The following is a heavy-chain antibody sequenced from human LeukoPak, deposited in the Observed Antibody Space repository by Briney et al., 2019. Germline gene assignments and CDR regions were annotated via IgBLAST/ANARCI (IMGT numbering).Heavy chain of an antibody. V-gene: IGHV3-23*01. Sequence: GGSLRLSCAASGLSFGGYAMSWVRQAPGKGLEWVSGISGSGASTNYADSAKGRFTTSRDNSMNTVYLQINSLRAEDTAVYYCATSAVNYYGSGSYPPDYWGQGTLVTVSS. J-gene: IGHJ4*02. CDR3: ATSAVNYYGSGSYPPDY. D-gene: IGHD3-10*01. CDR1: GLSFGGYA. CDR2: ISGSGAST.